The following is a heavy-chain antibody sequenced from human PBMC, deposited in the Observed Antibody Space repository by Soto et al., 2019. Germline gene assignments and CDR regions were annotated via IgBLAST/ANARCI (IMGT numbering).Heavy chain of an antibody. Sequence: QVQLQESGPGLVKPSETLSLTCTVSGGSISSYYWSWIRQPPGKGLEWIGYIYYSGSTTYNPSLKSRVPISVDTSKNQFSLKLSSVTAADTAVYYCARLGYSSSWYWGLSNGMDVWGQGTTVTVSS. CDR3: ARLGYSSSWYWGLSNGMDV. CDR2: IYYSGST. V-gene: IGHV4-59*08. D-gene: IGHD6-13*01. J-gene: IGHJ6*02. CDR1: GGSISSYY.